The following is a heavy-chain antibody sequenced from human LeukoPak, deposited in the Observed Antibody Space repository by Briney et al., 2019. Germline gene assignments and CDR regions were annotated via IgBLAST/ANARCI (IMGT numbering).Heavy chain of an antibody. Sequence: SQTLSLTCAISGDSVSSNSAAWNWIRQSPSRGLEWLGRTYYRSKYFNDYAVSVRSRISINPDTSKNQLSLQLNSVTPEDSAVYYCARAPLDSSWYNWFDPWGQGTLVTVSS. CDR3: ARAPLDSSWYNWFDP. J-gene: IGHJ5*02. D-gene: IGHD6-13*01. V-gene: IGHV6-1*01. CDR2: TYYRSKYFN. CDR1: GDSVSSNSAA.